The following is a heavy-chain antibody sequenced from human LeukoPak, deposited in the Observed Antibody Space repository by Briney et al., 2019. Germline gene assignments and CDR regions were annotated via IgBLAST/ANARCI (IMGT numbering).Heavy chain of an antibody. V-gene: IGHV3-21*01. J-gene: IGHJ4*02. CDR2: ISSSSSYI. CDR3: ARDPWGVVPEALDY. CDR1: GFTFSSYS. D-gene: IGHD2-2*01. Sequence: PGGSLRLSCAASGFTFSSYSMNWVRQAPGKGLEWVSSISSSSSYIYYADSVKGRFTISRDNAKNPLYLQMNSLRAEDTAVYYCARDPWGVVPEALDYWGQGTLVTVSS.